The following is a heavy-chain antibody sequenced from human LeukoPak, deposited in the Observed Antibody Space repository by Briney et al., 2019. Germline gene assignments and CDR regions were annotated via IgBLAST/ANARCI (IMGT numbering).Heavy chain of an antibody. D-gene: IGHD2-15*01. J-gene: IGHJ4*02. CDR3: AKDCSAYCSGGSCYSWCLGY. V-gene: IGHV3-74*01. CDR1: GFTFSSYW. Sequence: GGSLRLSCAASGFTFSSYWMHWVRQAPGKGLVWVSRINSDESTTTYADSVKGRFTISRDNAKNTLYLLMNSLRAEDTAVYYCAKDCSAYCSGGSCYSWCLGYWGQGTLVTVSS. CDR2: INSDESTT.